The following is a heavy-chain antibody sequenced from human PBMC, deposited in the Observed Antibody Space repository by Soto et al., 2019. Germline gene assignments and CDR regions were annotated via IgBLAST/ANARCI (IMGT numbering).Heavy chain of an antibody. Sequence: VQLVQSGGEVRKPGASVTVSCRASGYTFTKYGISWVRQAPGQGLEWMGWISADNDNTNYAQNLQGRVTMTTDTSTSTAYMQLRGLRSDDTAGYFCAMGTSGYDYGLFDFWGQGTLVTVSS. CDR2: ISADNDNT. D-gene: IGHD5-12*01. J-gene: IGHJ4*02. CDR1: GYTFTKYG. CDR3: AMGTSGYDYGLFDF. V-gene: IGHV1-18*01.